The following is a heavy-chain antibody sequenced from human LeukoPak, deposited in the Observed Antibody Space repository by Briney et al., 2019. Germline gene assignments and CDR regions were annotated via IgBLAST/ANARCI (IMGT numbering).Heavy chain of an antibody. V-gene: IGHV4-59*01. D-gene: IGHD6-13*01. J-gene: IGHJ4*02. Sequence: SETLSLTCTVSGDSISSYYWSWVRQPPGKGLEWIGYIYHSGSTNYNPSLKSRVTISADTSKDQFSLKLASVTAADTAVYYCATGYSSTWYYFDYWGQGTLVTVSS. CDR1: GDSISSYY. CDR3: ATGYSSTWYYFDY. CDR2: IYHSGST.